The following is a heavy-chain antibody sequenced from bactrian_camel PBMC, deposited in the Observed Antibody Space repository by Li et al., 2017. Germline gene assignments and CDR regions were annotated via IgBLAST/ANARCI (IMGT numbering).Heavy chain of an antibody. D-gene: IGHD2*01. J-gene: IGHJ4*01. Sequence: HVQLLESGGGSVQAGGSLRLSCATSVHAIGNRCMGWFRQAPGKEREGVADIESDGSTGYVDSVKGRFTISKDTGKNLLYLQMNSLKPEDTAVYYCAARELLGGRCSAEDRYMYAGQGTQVTVS. V-gene: IGHV3S55*01. CDR2: IESDGST. CDR1: VHAIGNRC.